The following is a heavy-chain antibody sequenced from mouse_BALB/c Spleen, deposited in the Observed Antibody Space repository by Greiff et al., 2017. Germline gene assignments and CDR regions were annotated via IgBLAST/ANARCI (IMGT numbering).Heavy chain of an antibody. CDR1: GFTFSNYW. J-gene: IGHJ3*01. Sequence: EVQLQESGGGLVQPGGSMKLSCVASGFTFSNYWMNWVRQSPEKGLEWVAEIRLKSNNYATHYAESVKGRFTISRDDSKSSVYLQMNNLRAEDTGIYYCTTYYYGSKAWFAYWGQGTLVTVSA. CDR2: IRLKSNNYAT. D-gene: IGHD1-1*01. V-gene: IGHV6-6*02. CDR3: TTYYYGSKAWFAY.